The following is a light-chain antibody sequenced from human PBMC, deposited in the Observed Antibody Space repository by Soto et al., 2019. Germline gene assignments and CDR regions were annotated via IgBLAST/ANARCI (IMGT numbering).Light chain of an antibody. J-gene: IGKJ3*01. CDR2: DAS. CDR3: QQYDSFPFT. V-gene: IGKV1-33*01. CDR1: QDISKY. Sequence: DIQMTQSPSSLSASVGDRVTITCQASQDISKYLNWYQQQPGKAPKLLIYDASNLETGVPSRFSGTGSGAYYTFTISSLHPEDFATYHCQQYDSFPFTFGPATKVEIK.